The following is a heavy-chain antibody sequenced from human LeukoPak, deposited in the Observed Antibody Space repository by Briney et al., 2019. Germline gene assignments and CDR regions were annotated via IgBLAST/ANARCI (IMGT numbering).Heavy chain of an antibody. J-gene: IGHJ4*02. CDR2: IWYDGSNK. V-gene: IGHV3-33*01. D-gene: IGHD3-22*01. CDR1: GLFFGSHG. Sequence: GGSLRLSCAASSGLFFGSHGMHWVRQAPGKGLEWVAVIWYDGSNKWYADSVKGRFTISRDNSKNTLYLQMDSLRAEDTAVYYCARARNNYDSSGYSALDCWGQGTLVTVSS. CDR3: ARARNNYDSSGYSALDC.